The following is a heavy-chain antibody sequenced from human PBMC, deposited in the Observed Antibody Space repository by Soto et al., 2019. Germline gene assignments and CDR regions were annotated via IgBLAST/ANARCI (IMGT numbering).Heavy chain of an antibody. CDR1: GGSFSGYY. J-gene: IGHJ5*02. D-gene: IGHD5-18*01. Sequence: SETLSLTCAVYGGSFSGYYWSWIRQPPGKGLEWIGEINHSGSTNYNPSLKSRVTISVDTSKNQFSLKLSAVPAADTAVYYCARGGIQLWFNWFDLWGQGNVVTVYS. CDR3: ARGGIQLWFNWFDL. CDR2: INHSGST. V-gene: IGHV4-34*01.